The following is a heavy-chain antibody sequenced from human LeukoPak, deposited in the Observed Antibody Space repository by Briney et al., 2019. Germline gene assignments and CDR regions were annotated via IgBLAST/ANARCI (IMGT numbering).Heavy chain of an antibody. D-gene: IGHD1-7*01. CDR2: IYASGSA. CDR3: ARGLMGTTGEQNWFDP. V-gene: IGHV4-4*07. CDR1: GGSISTYY. J-gene: IGHJ5*02. Sequence: SETLSLTCTVSGGSISTYYWSWIRRPAGKGLEWIGRIYASGSANYNPSLKSRVIISLDRSKNQFSLNLTSMTAADTAVYYCARGLMGTTGEQNWFDPWGQGTLVTVSS.